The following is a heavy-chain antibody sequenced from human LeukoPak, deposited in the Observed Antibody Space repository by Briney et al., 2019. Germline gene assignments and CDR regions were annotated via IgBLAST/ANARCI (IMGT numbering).Heavy chain of an antibody. CDR1: GFTFSSYE. V-gene: IGHV3-48*03. Sequence: GGSLRLSCAASGFTFSSYEMNWVRQAPGKGLEWVSYISSSGSTKYYADSVMGRFTLSRDNAKKSLYPQMNSLRAEDTAVYYCAREALTETTFGPYDYWGQGTLVTVSS. CDR2: ISSSGSTK. D-gene: IGHD4-17*01. J-gene: IGHJ4*02. CDR3: AREALTETTFGPYDY.